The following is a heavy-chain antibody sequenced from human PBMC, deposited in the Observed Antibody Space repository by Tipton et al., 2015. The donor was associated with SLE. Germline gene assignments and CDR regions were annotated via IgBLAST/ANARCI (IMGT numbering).Heavy chain of an antibody. V-gene: IGHV4-39*07. CDR3: ARDSLHSSGRRSVY. J-gene: IGHJ4*02. Sequence: TLSLTCTVSGGSINSSIYYWGWIRQSPGKGLEWIGTIYYSGKTYYNPSRKTRVTISVDTSKNQFSLRLNSVTAADTAVYYCARDSLHSSGRRSVYWGQGTLVTVSS. CDR2: IYYSGKT. D-gene: IGHD6-19*01. CDR1: GGSINSSIYY.